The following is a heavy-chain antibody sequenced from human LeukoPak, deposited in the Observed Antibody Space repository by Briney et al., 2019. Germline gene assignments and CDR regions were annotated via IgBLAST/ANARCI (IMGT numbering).Heavy chain of an antibody. Sequence: WGSLRLSCAASGFTFSSYAMSWVRQAPGKGLEWVSAISGSGGSTYYADSVKGRFTISRDNSKNTLYLQMNSLRAEDTAVYYCAKVLTPTKNYFDYWGQGTLVTVSS. V-gene: IGHV3-23*01. CDR2: ISGSGGST. D-gene: IGHD2-8*01. CDR3: AKVLTPTKNYFDY. CDR1: GFTFSSYA. J-gene: IGHJ4*02.